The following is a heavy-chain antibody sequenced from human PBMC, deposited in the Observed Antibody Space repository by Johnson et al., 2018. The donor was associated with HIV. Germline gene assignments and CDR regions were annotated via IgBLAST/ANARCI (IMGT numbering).Heavy chain of an antibody. J-gene: IGHJ3*02. D-gene: IGHD3-3*01. Sequence: VQLVESGGGLVQPGGSLRLSCAASGFTFINYWMHWVRQAPGKGLVWVSRMNADGKSTTYADSMKGRFTISRDNAKNTLYLQMNSLRAEDTAVYDCAREQERIGERAFDIWGQGTMVTVSS. CDR2: MNADGKST. CDR3: AREQERIGERAFDI. V-gene: IGHV3-74*01. CDR1: GFTFINYW.